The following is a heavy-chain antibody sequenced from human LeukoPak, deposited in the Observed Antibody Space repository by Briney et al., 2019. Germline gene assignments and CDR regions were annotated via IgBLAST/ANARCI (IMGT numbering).Heavy chain of an antibody. CDR1: GFTFTDSG. CDR3: ARDYRDSSGWYPDY. J-gene: IGHJ4*02. D-gene: IGHD6-19*01. Sequence: GGSLRLSCAASGFTFTDSGMHWVRQAPGEGLEWVAVIFSDGNNKYYADSVKGRFTISRDNAKNTLYLQMNSLRAEDTAVYYCARDYRDSSGWYPDYWGQGTLVTVSS. V-gene: IGHV3-33*01. CDR2: IFSDGNNK.